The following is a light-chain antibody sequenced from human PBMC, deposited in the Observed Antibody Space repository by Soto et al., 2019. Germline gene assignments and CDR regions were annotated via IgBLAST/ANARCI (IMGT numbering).Light chain of an antibody. V-gene: IGKV3D-15*02. J-gene: IGKJ5*01. CDR2: GAS. CDR1: QDLGYK. Sequence: EIVMTQSPATLSVSPVERVTVSLSASQDLGYKLAWYQQKPCQAPRRLIYGASTRATGIPDRFSGSGSGTDFSLTIRGLKPEDFAVYYCQQYRMSPNTFGQGTRLEIK. CDR3: QQYRMSPNT.